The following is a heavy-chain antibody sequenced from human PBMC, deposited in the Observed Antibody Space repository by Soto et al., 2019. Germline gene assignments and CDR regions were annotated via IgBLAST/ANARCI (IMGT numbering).Heavy chain of an antibody. CDR1: GGSISSSSSY. V-gene: IGHV4-39*01. D-gene: IGHD2-2*01. Sequence: SETLSLTCTFSGGSISSSSSYWGWIRQPPGKGLEWIGSIYYSGSTYYNPSLKSRVTISVDTSKTQFSLYLSSVTAADTAVYYCVRQRYCSSTSCYARFDPWGQGTLVTVS. J-gene: IGHJ5*02. CDR2: IYYSGST. CDR3: VRQRYCSSTSCYARFDP.